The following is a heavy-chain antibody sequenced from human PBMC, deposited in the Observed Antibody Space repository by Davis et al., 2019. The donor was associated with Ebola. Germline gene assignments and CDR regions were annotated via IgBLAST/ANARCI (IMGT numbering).Heavy chain of an antibody. CDR3: ARAFHGYSSSWYLRGMDV. V-gene: IGHV1-46*01. CDR1: VYTFTSYG. J-gene: IGHJ6*02. CDR2: INPTGGST. Sequence: AASVKVSCKASVYTFTSYGISWVRQAPGQGLEWMGIINPTGGSTSYAQKFQGRVTMTRDTSTSTVYMELSSLRSEDTAVYYCARAFHGYSSSWYLRGMDVWGQGTTVTVSS. D-gene: IGHD6-13*01.